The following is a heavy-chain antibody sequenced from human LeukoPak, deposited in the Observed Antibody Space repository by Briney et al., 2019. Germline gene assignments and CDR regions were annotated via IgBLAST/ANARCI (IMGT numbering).Heavy chain of an antibody. CDR3: ARALGGVWGSYRQDY. J-gene: IGHJ4*02. CDR2: INHSGST. D-gene: IGHD3-16*02. CDR1: GGSFSGYY. V-gene: IGHV4-34*01. Sequence: PSETLSLTCAVYGGSFSGYYWSWIRQPPGKGLEWIGEINHSGSTNYNPSLKNRVTISVDTSKNQFSLKLSSVTAADTAVYYCARALGGVWGSYRQDYWGQGTLVTVSS.